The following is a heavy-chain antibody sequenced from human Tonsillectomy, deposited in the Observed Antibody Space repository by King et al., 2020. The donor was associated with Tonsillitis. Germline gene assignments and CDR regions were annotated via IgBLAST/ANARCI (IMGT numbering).Heavy chain of an antibody. Sequence: QLVQSGADVKKPGASVKVSCKASGYTFTDYYIHWVRQAPGQGLEWMGWINPDSGGTNYAQKFQGRVTMTGDTSITTAYMELSRLTSDDTAVYYCARVRYYDPSCSYYPHFDSWGQGILVTVSS. CDR1: GYTFTDYY. V-gene: IGHV1-2*02. CDR2: INPDSGGT. J-gene: IGHJ4*02. D-gene: IGHD3-22*01. CDR3: ARVRYYDPSCSYYPHFDS.